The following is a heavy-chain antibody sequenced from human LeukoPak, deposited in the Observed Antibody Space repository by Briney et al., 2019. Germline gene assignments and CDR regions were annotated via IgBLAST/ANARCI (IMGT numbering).Heavy chain of an antibody. J-gene: IGHJ4*02. CDR1: GGSFSGYY. CDR3: ARGGDYDILTGLQNPLDY. V-gene: IGHV4-34*01. CDR2: INHSGST. D-gene: IGHD3-9*01. Sequence: SETLSLTCAVYGGSFSGYYWSWIRQPPGKGLEWIGEINHSGSTNYNPSLKSRVTISVHTPKNQFSLKLSSVTAADTAVYYCARGGDYDILTGLQNPLDYWGQGTLVTVSS.